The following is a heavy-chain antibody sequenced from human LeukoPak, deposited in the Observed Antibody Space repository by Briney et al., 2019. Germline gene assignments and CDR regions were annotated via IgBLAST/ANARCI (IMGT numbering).Heavy chain of an antibody. J-gene: IGHJ4*02. CDR3: ARDDRRLWFGELFSDY. V-gene: IGHV1-18*01. CDR2: ISAYNGST. D-gene: IGHD3-10*01. CDR1: GYTFTSYG. Sequence: ASVKVSCKASGYTFTSYGISWVRQAPGQGLEWMGWISAYNGSTNYAQKLQGRVTMTTDTSTSTAYMELRSLRSDDTAVYYCARDDRRLWFGELFSDYWGQGTLVTVSS.